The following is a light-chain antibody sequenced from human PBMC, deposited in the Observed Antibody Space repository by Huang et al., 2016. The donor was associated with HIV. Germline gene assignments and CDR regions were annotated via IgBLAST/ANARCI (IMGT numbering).Light chain of an antibody. J-gene: IGKJ3*01. CDR1: QSVSSN. Sequence: EIVMTQSPATLSVSPGERATLSCRASQSVSSNFAWYQEKPGQAPRLLIYDASTRATGIPARFSGSGSGTECTLTISSLQSEEFAVYYCQQYNNWPIFTFGPGTKVDIK. CDR2: DAS. CDR3: QQYNNWPIFT. V-gene: IGKV3-15*01.